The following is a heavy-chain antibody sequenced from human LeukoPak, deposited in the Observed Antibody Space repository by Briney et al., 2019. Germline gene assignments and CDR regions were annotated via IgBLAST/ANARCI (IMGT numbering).Heavy chain of an antibody. CDR1: GFTFSSYA. J-gene: IGHJ4*02. Sequence: AGRSLRLSCAASGFTFSSYAMHWVRQAPGKGLEFVSGITGNGDRTFYANSVKGRFAVSRDSSKNTLYLQMDSLRAEDMAVYYCARERGYSYGYSFDSWGQGTLVTVSS. D-gene: IGHD5-18*01. CDR2: ITGNGDRT. CDR3: ARERGYSYGYSFDS. V-gene: IGHV3-64*01.